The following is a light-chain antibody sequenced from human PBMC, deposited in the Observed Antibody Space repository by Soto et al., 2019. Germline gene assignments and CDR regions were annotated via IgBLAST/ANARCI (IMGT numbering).Light chain of an antibody. V-gene: IGKV1-5*03. CDR1: QSISSW. Sequence: DIQMTQSPSTLSASVGDRVTITCRASQSISSWLAWYQQKPGKAPKLLIYKASSLESGVPSRFSGSGSGTDFTLTISSLQPEDFATYYCQQANSFPPWTFGQGTKVDIK. CDR2: KAS. CDR3: QQANSFPPWT. J-gene: IGKJ1*01.